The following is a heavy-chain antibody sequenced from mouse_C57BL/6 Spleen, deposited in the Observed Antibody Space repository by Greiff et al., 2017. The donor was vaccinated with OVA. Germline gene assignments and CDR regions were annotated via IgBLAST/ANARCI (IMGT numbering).Heavy chain of an antibody. CDR3: AREDDYGSSSYAMDY. CDR1: GYSFTDYN. J-gene: IGHJ4*01. Sequence: VQLQQSGPELVKPGASVKISCKASGYSFTDYNMNWVKQSHGKSLEWVGVINPNYGTTSYNQKFKGKATLTVDKSTSTSYMQITSLTTEDSAVYYCAREDDYGSSSYAMDYWGQRTSVTASS. D-gene: IGHD1-1*01. V-gene: IGHV1-39*01. CDR2: INPNYGTT.